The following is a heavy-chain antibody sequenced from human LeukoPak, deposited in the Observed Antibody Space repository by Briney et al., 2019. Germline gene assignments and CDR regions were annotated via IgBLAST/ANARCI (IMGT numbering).Heavy chain of an antibody. CDR3: ARVHCSSTNCVYFDY. J-gene: IGHJ4*02. V-gene: IGHV3-23*01. CDR1: GFTFSSYA. D-gene: IGHD2-2*01. CDR2: ISGSGGNT. Sequence: GSLRLSCAASGFTFSSYAMSWVRQAPGKGLEWVSAISGSGGNTYYADSVKGRFTISRDNSKNTLYLQMNSLRAEDTAVYYCARVHCSSTNCVYFDYWGQGTLVTVSS.